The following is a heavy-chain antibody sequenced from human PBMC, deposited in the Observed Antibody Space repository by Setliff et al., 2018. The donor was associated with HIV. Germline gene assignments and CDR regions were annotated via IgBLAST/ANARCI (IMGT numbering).Heavy chain of an antibody. J-gene: IGHJ5*02. CDR2: INPNSSGT. CDR1: GYTFSDFY. Sequence: SVKVSCKASGYTFSDFYIHWVRQAPGQGLEWMGWINPNSSGTNYAQRFQGRVTMTRDTSSSTAYLELSRLISDDTAVYYCARNTPGIVPRRVGFDPWGQGTLVTVSS. D-gene: IGHD1-26*01. CDR3: ARNTPGIVPRRVGFDP. V-gene: IGHV1-2*02.